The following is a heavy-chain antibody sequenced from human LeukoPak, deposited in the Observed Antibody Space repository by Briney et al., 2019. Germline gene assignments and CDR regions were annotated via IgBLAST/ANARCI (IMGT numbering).Heavy chain of an antibody. V-gene: IGHV4-59*01. Sequence: ASETLSLTCTVSGGSISSYYWSWIRQPPGKGLEWIGYIYYSGSTNYNPSLKSRVTISVDTSKNQFSLNLSSVTAADTAVYYCARRANAFDIWGQGTMVTVSS. J-gene: IGHJ3*02. CDR2: IYYSGST. CDR3: ARRANAFDI. CDR1: GGSISSYY.